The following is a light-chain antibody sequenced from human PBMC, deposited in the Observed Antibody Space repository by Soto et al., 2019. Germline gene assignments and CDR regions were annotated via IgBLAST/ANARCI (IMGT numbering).Light chain of an antibody. V-gene: IGLV1-51*02. CDR3: GTWDSSLNAFV. J-gene: IGLJ2*01. CDR1: SSNIGKNY. Sequence: QSVLTQPPSVSAAPGQKVTISSSGSSSNIGKNYVSWYQQFPGTAPKLLIYKNNQRPSGIPDRFSGSKSGTSATLGITGLQTGDEADYYCGTWDSSLNAFVFGGGTKLTVL. CDR2: KNN.